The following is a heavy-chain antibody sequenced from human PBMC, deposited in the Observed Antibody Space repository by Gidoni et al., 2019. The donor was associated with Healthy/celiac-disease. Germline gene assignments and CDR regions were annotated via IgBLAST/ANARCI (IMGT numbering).Heavy chain of an antibody. J-gene: IGHJ4*02. CDR3: ARCDSSGYLFDY. V-gene: IGHV1-2*04. CDR2: INPNSGGT. CDR1: GYTFTGYY. D-gene: IGHD3-22*01. Sequence: QVQLVQSGAGVKKPGASVKVSCQASGYTFTGYYMHWVRQAPGQGLEWMGWINPNSGGTNYAQKFQGWVTMTRDTSISTAYMELSRLRSDDTAVYYCARCDSSGYLFDYWGQGTLVTVSS.